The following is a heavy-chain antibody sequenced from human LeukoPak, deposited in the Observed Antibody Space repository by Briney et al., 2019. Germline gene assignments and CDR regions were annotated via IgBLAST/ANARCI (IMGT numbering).Heavy chain of an antibody. V-gene: IGHV3-53*05. CDR3: ARAPLFGTTYFYDY. D-gene: IGHD1-7*01. Sequence: PGGSLRLSCAASGFTVTSNYMSWVRQAPGKGLEWVSIIYSGGNTYYADSVKGRFTISRDNSKNTLYLQMGSLRAEDMAVYYCARAPLFGTTYFYDYWGQGTLVTVSA. CDR1: GFTVTSNY. CDR2: IYSGGNT. J-gene: IGHJ4*02.